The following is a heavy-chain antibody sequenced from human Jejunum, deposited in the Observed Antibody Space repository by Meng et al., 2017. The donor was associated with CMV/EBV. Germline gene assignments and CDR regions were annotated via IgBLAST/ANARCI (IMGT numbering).Heavy chain of an antibody. CDR1: GFTVSDNF. CDR3: ARAGLRAYMDV. CDR2: IYSIGGT. Sequence: CAVSGFTVSDNFLSWVRQAPGKGLEWVAVIYSIGGTYYADSVRGRFTISRDNSKNTVFLHMNSLRAEDTAVYYCARAGLRAYMDVWGQGTTVTV. D-gene: IGHD5/OR15-5a*01. J-gene: IGHJ6*03. V-gene: IGHV3-53*01.